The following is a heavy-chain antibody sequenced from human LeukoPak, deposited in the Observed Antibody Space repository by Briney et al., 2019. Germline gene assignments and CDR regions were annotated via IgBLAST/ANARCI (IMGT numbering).Heavy chain of an antibody. CDR2: ISGSGGGT. V-gene: IGHV3-23*01. CDR3: AKNRGAGSRFYYHMNV. D-gene: IGHD1-26*01. CDR1: GFTFTTYA. Sequence: GGSLRLSCAASGFTFTTYAMSWVRQAPGKGLEWVSLISGSGGGTYYADSVKGRFTISRDNSKNMVYLQVNSLRADDTAVYYCAKNRGAGSRFYYHMNVWGKGTTVTVSS. J-gene: IGHJ6*03.